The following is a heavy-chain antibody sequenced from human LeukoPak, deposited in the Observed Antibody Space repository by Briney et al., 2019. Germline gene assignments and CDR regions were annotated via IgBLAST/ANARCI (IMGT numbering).Heavy chain of an antibody. V-gene: IGHV4-38-2*02. CDR3: ARRVATKGEWAFDI. CDR2: INLSGHT. Sequence: SETLSLTCSVSSYSIPSGYYWGWIRQPPGKGLEWIGSINLSGHTYYNPSLKSRVTISVDTSKNQFSLKLTSVTAADTAVYYCARRVATKGEWAFDIWGQGTMVTASS. D-gene: IGHD5-12*01. J-gene: IGHJ3*02. CDR1: SYSIPSGYY.